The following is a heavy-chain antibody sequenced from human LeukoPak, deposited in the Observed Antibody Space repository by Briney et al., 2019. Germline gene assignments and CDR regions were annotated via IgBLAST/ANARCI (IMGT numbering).Heavy chain of an antibody. J-gene: IGHJ4*02. V-gene: IGHV4-59*01. CDR2: IYYTGST. CDR1: GGSISSFY. Sequence: SETLSLTCTVSGGSISSFYWSWIRQPPGKGLEWIGYIYYTGSTNYNSSLKSRVTISVDTSKNQFSLNLSSVTAADTAMYYCARFADTAMVYRRFDYWGQGTLVTVSS. CDR3: ARFADTAMVYRRFDY. D-gene: IGHD5-18*01.